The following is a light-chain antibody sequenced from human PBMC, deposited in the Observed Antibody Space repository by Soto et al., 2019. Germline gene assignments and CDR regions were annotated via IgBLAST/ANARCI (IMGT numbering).Light chain of an antibody. CDR3: SSYTSSSIVV. CDR1: SSDSGSYNY. Sequence: QSALTQPASVSGSPGQSITISCTGTSSDSGSYNYVSWYQQHPGKAPKLMIYDVSNRPSGVSNRFSGSKSGNTASLAISGLQAEDEADYYCSSYTSSSIVVFGGGTKLTVL. V-gene: IGLV2-14*03. J-gene: IGLJ2*01. CDR2: DVS.